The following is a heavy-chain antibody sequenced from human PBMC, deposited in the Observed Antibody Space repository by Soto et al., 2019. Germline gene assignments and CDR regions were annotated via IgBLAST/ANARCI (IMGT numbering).Heavy chain of an antibody. CDR3: ASVYVWNAFDI. V-gene: IGHV3-21*01. Sequence: PGGSLRLSCAASGFTFSSYSMNWVRQAPGKGLEWVSSISSSSSYIYYADSVKGRFTISRDNAKNSLYLQMNSLSAEDTAVYYGASVYVWNAFDIWGQGTMVTVSS. CDR2: ISSSSSYI. D-gene: IGHD3-16*01. CDR1: GFTFSSYS. J-gene: IGHJ3*02.